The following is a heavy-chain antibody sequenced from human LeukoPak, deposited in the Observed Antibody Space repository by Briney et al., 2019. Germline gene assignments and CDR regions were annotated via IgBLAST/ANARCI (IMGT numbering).Heavy chain of an antibody. Sequence: PSRTLSLTCAVSGYSISSGYYWGWIRQPPGKGLEWIGSIYHSGSTYYNPSLKSRVTISVDTSKNQFSLKLSSVTAADTAVYYCASLRYCSGGSCQHFDYWGQGTLVTVSS. CDR2: IYHSGST. CDR1: GYSISSGYY. J-gene: IGHJ4*02. D-gene: IGHD2-15*01. V-gene: IGHV4-38-2*01. CDR3: ASLRYCSGGSCQHFDY.